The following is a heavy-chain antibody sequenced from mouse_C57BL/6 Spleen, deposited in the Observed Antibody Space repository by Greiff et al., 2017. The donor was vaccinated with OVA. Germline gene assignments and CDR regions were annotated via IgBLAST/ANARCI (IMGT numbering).Heavy chain of an antibody. V-gene: IGHV5-4*01. CDR2: ISDGGSYT. D-gene: IGHD1-1*01. Sequence: EVQGVESGGGLVKPGGSLKLSCAASGFTFSSYAMSWVRQTPEKRLEWVATISDGGSYTYYPDNVKGRFTISRDKAQNNLYLQMRHLKSEDTAMYYCERDGRDYSLDDWGQGTTLTVSS. J-gene: IGHJ2*01. CDR3: ERDGRDYSLDD. CDR1: GFTFSSYA.